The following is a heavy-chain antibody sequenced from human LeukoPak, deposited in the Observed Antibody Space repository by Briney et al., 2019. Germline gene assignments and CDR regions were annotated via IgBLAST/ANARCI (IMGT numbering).Heavy chain of an antibody. CDR3: AKDGRVRFDTNKDFDP. CDR2: ISAGGST. D-gene: IGHD1/OR15-1a*01. V-gene: IGHV3-23*01. Sequence: PGGSLRLSCAASGFTFSSYAMSWVRQVPGKGLEWVSAISAGGSTSYADFVKGRFTISRDNSKNTLYLQVNSLRAEDTAVYYCAKDGRVRFDTNKDFDPWGQGTLVTVSS. J-gene: IGHJ5*02. CDR1: GFTFSSYA.